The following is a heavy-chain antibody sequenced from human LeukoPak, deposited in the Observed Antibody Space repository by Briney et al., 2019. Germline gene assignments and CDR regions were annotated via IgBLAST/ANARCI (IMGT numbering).Heavy chain of an antibody. J-gene: IGHJ4*02. V-gene: IGHV3-30*18. Sequence: HPGGSLRLSCAASGFTFRTYGMHWVRQAPGKGLEWVAVMSFDGSNEYYADSVKGRFTISRDNSKNMLYLQMNSLRAEDTAVYYCAKGRHYYGSGSHQGIFDYWGQGILVTVSS. CDR2: MSFDGSNE. CDR3: AKGRHYYGSGSHQGIFDY. D-gene: IGHD3-10*01. CDR1: GFTFRTYG.